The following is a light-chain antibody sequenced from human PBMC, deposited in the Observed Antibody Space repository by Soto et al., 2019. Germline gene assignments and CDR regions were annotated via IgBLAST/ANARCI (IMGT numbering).Light chain of an antibody. CDR3: QNYNRAPDT. CDR2: DAS. J-gene: IGKJ1*01. CDR1: QSISNY. Sequence: DIQMTQSPCSLSASIGDRDTLTCRASQSISNYLAWYQQRPGRVPKLLIYDASTLHSGVPSRLSGSGAGTDCTLNINSLQPEDVATYSCQNYNRAPDTFGQGTKVEMK. V-gene: IGKV1-27*01.